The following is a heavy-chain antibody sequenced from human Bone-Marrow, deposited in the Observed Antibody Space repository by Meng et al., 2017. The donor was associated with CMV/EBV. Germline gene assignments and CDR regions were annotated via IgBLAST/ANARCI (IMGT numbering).Heavy chain of an antibody. Sequence: GESLKISCEVSGFTFRSYFMSWVRQAPGKGLEWVAVISESGASKYYADSVKGRFFISRDNSRDTLYLQMKNLRADDTAAYYCAKDETVGATSPFDYWAQGTLVTVSS. D-gene: IGHD2-15*01. J-gene: IGHJ4*02. CDR3: AKDETVGATSPFDY. CDR2: ISESGASK. CDR1: GFTFRSYF. V-gene: IGHV3-23*01.